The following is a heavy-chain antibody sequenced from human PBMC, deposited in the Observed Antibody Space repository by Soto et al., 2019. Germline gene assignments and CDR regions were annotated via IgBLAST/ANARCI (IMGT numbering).Heavy chain of an antibody. V-gene: IGHV5-10-1*01. CDR2: IDPRDSYV. D-gene: IGHD2-2*01. CDR3: ARLFCSTTTCDSWFDP. J-gene: IGHJ5*02. Sequence: DSLTISCTGFGYTFTTFWVTLVRQMPGKGLEWMGRIDPRDSYVNYSPSFQGHVTISVDKSISTAYLQWGSLKASDTAMYYCARLFCSTTTCDSWFDPWGQGTLVTVSS. CDR1: GYTFTTFW.